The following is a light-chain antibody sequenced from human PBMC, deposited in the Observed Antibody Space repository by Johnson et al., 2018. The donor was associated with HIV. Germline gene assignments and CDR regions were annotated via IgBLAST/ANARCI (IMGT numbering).Light chain of an antibody. CDR2: ENN. Sequence: QSVLTQPPSVSAAPGQKVIISCSGRSSNIGSNYVSWYQHLPGTAPKLLIYENNKRPSGIPDRFSGSKSGTSATLGITGLQTGDDADYYCGTWDSSRSSGLYVFGTGTEVTVL. CDR3: GTWDSSRSSGLYV. CDR1: SSNIGSNY. V-gene: IGLV1-51*02. J-gene: IGLJ1*01.